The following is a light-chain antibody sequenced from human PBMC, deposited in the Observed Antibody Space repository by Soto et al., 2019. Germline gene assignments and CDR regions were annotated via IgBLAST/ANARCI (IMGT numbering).Light chain of an antibody. J-gene: IGKJ1*01. CDR2: GAS. CDR1: QSVSSN. CDR3: QQYSNWPRT. V-gene: IGKV3-15*01. Sequence: IVMTQSPGTLSVSQGESATRSCGASQSVSSNFAWDQQKPGQAPRPLMYGASTRATGIPARFSGSGSGTEFTLTISSLQSEDFAVYYCQQYSNWPRTFGQGTKVDIK.